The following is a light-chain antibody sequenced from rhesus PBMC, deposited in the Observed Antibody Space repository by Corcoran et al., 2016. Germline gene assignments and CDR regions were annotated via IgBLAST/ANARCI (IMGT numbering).Light chain of an antibody. V-gene: IGKV1-22*01. Sequence: DIQMTQSPSSLSASVGDTVTITCRASQSISTWLDWYQQKPGKAPNLLIYQAFSLHSGVPSRFSGSGSGTDCTLTISGRQPEDFATYYCLQYNSSPFTFGPGTKVDMK. CDR1: QSISTW. J-gene: IGKJ3*01. CDR3: LQYNSSPFT. CDR2: QAF.